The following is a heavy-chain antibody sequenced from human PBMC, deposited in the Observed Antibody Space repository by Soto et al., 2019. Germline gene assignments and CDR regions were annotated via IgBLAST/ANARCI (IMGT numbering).Heavy chain of an antibody. CDR1: GFTFSSYA. V-gene: IGHV3-30-3*01. J-gene: IGHJ4*02. Sequence: WGSLRLSCAASGFTFSSYAMHCVRQAPCRGLEWVAFISYDGSNKYYADSVKGRFTTSRDNSKNTLYLQMNSLRAEDTAVYYCATPVVGEHQIDYWGQGTLVTVSS. CDR3: ATPVVGEHQIDY. CDR2: ISYDGSNK. D-gene: IGHD2-2*01.